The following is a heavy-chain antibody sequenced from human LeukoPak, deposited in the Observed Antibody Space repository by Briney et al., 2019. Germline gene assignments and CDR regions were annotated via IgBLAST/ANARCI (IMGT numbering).Heavy chain of an antibody. CDR1: GFTFRDYY. D-gene: IGHD3-22*01. CDR3: TRSHSSGYGPVDY. V-gene: IGHV3-72*01. CDR2: IRNKANSYTT. Sequence: PGGSLRLSCAASGFTFRDYYMVWARPAPGKGLEGLGRIRNKANSYTTEYAASVKRRFSISRDDSKNSLYLRMNSLNSKDTAVYYCTRSHSSGYGPVDYWGQGTLVTVSS. J-gene: IGHJ4*02.